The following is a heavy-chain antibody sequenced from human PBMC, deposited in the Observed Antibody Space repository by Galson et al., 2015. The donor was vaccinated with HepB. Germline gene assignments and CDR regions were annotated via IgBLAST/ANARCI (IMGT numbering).Heavy chain of an antibody. CDR3: ARVAREQLGYYFDY. D-gene: IGHD6-6*01. CDR2: ISYDGSNK. CDR1: GFTFSSYA. Sequence: SLRLSCAASGFTFSSYAMHWVRQAPGKGLEWVAVISYDGSNKYYADSVKGRFTISRDNSKNTLYLQMNSLRAEDTAVYYCARVAREQLGYYFDYWGQGTLVTVSS. J-gene: IGHJ4*02. V-gene: IGHV3-30-3*01.